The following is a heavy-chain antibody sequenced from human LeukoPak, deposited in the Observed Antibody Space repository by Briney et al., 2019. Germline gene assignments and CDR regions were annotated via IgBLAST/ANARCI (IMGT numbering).Heavy chain of an antibody. D-gene: IGHD7-27*01. J-gene: IGHJ4*02. CDR1: GGSISSYY. V-gene: IGHV4-39*01. CDR3: ASLWAFYYFDY. CDR2: IHYSGST. Sequence: PSETLSLTCTVSGGSISSYYWSWIRQPPGKGLEWIGSIHYSGSTYYNPSLKSRVTISVDTSKNQFSLKLSSVTAADTAVYYCASLWAFYYFDYWGQGTLVTVSS.